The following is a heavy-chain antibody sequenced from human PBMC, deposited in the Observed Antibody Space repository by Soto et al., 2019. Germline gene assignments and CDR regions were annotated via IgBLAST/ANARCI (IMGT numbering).Heavy chain of an antibody. CDR2: IIPIFGTA. V-gene: IGHV1-69*01. Sequence: QVQLVQSGAEVKKPGSSVKVSCKASGGTFSSYAISWVRQAPGQVLEWMGGIIPIFGTANYAQKFQGRVTITADESTSTAYMELSSLRSEDTAVYYCARREYCSGGSCWIYWGQGTLVTVSS. D-gene: IGHD2-15*01. CDR3: ARREYCSGGSCWIY. J-gene: IGHJ4*02. CDR1: GGTFSSYA.